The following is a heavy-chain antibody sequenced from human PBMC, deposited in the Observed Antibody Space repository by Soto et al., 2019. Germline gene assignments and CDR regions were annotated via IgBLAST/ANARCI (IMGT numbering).Heavy chain of an antibody. D-gene: IGHD6-19*01. J-gene: IGHJ4*02. Sequence: GGSLRLSCAASGFSFSSYSMNWVRQAPGKGLEWISYISSSSTIYYADSVKGRFTISRDNAKNSLYLQMNSLRDEDTAVYYCARDRGYSSGWNSNGFDYWGQGTLVTVSS. CDR2: ISSSSTI. V-gene: IGHV3-48*02. CDR3: ARDRGYSSGWNSNGFDY. CDR1: GFSFSSYS.